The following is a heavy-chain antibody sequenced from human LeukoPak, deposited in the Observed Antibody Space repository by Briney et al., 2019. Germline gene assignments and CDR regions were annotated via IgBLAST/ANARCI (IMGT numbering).Heavy chain of an antibody. V-gene: IGHV3-7*01. D-gene: IGHD2-2*01. CDR2: IKQDGSDK. Sequence: GGSLRLSCAASGFTFSTYWMSWVRQAPGKGLEWVANIKQDGSDKFYVDSVKGRFTISRDNAKNSMYLQMNSLRAEDTAVYCCARVLPVASRDYWGQGTLVTVSS. CDR3: ARVLPVASRDY. CDR1: GFTFSTYW. J-gene: IGHJ4*02.